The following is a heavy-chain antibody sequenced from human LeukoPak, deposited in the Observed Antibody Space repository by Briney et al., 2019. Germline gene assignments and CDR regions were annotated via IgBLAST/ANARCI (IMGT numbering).Heavy chain of an antibody. J-gene: IGHJ4*02. V-gene: IGHV3-53*01. Sequence: PGGSLRLSCAASGFTVSSNYMSWVRQAPGKGLEWVSVIHSGGSTYYADSVKGRFIISRDNSKNTLYLQMNSLRAEDTAVYYCARAGQYYFDYWGQGTLVTVSS. CDR2: IHSGGST. CDR1: GFTVSSNY. CDR3: ARAGQYYFDY. D-gene: IGHD4-11*01.